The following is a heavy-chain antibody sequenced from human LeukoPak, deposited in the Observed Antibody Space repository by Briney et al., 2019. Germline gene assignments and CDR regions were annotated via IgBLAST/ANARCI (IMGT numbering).Heavy chain of an antibody. D-gene: IGHD6-19*01. CDR2: IWYDGSNK. CDR3: AREDGAAVAGSWYFDL. J-gene: IGHJ2*01. CDR1: GFTFSSYG. V-gene: IGHV3-33*01. Sequence: PGGSLRLSCAASGFTFSSYGMHWVRQAPGKGLEWVAVIWYDGSNKYYADSVKGRFTISRDNSKNTLYLQMNSLRAEDTAVYYCAREDGAAVAGSWYFDLWGRGTLVTVSS.